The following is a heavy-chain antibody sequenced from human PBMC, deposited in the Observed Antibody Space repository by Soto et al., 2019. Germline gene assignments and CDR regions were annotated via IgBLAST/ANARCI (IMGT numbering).Heavy chain of an antibody. Sequence: SETLSLTCAVSGYSISSGYYWGWIRQPPGKGLEWIGSIYHSGSTYYNPSLKSRVTISVDTSKNQFSLKLSSVTAADTAVYYCARDAFYGDYALDWGQGTLVTVSS. J-gene: IGHJ4*02. CDR1: GYSISSGYY. D-gene: IGHD4-17*01. V-gene: IGHV4-38-2*02. CDR2: IYHSGST. CDR3: ARDAFYGDYALD.